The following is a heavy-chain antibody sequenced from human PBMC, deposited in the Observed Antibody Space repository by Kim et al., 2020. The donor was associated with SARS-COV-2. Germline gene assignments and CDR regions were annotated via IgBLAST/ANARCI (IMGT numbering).Heavy chain of an antibody. CDR1: GFTFSRFG. CDR3: VRDEDGNFDFDY. J-gene: IGHJ4*02. Sequence: GGSLRLSCEASGFTFSRFGMYWVRQAPGQGLEWISFISSNTGSTITYADSVKGRFTNSRDNGKNSLYLQMNSLTDEDTAVYYCVRDEDGNFDFDYWGQGTLVTVSS. V-gene: IGHV3-48*02. CDR2: ISSNTGSTI.